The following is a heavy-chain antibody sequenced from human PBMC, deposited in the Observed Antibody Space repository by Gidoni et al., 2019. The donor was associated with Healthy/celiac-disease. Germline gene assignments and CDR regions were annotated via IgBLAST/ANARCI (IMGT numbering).Heavy chain of an antibody. J-gene: IGHJ5*02. D-gene: IGHD6-13*01. CDR1: GFTFSSYA. V-gene: IGHV3-23*01. CDR3: AKDPGRGAARPAEGQGWFDP. CDR2: ISGSGGST. Sequence: EVQLLESGGGLVQPGGSLRLSCAASGFTFSSYAMRWVRQAPGKGLEWVSAISGSGGSTYYADSVKGRFTISRDNSKNTLYLQMNSLRAEDTAVYYCAKDPGRGAARPAEGQGWFDPWGQGTLVTVSS.